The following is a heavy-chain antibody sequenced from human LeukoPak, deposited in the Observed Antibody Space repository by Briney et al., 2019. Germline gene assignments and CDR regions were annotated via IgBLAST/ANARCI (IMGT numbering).Heavy chain of an antibody. CDR1: GGTFSSYA. D-gene: IGHD4-11*01. CDR3: ASVFSNRAAFDY. CDR2: IIPIFGTA. Sequence: GSSVKVSCKASGGTFSSYAISWVRQAPGQGLEWMGGIIPIFGTANYAQKFQGRVTITTDESTSTAYMELSSLRSEDTAVYYCASVFSNRAAFDYWGQGTLVTVSS. J-gene: IGHJ4*02. V-gene: IGHV1-69*05.